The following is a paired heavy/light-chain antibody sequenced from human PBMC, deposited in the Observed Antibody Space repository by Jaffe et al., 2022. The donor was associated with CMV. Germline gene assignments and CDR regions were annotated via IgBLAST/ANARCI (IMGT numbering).Light chain of an antibody. J-gene: IGKJ2*01. CDR3: HQYNSWPPSFT. CDR2: GAS. CDR1: QSVRSN. Sequence: EIVMTQSPATLSVSPGERATLSCRASQSVRSNLAWFQQKPGQAPRLLVYGASTRVTGIPVRFSGSGSGTEFTLTISSLQSEDFAVYYCHQYNSWPPSFTFGQGTKLEI. V-gene: IGKV3-15*01.
Heavy chain of an antibody. CDR1: GFSFSLYG. V-gene: IGHV3-30*18. D-gene: IGHD5-12*01. Sequence: QVYLVESGGGVVQPGRSLRLSCAASGFSFSLYGMHWVRQAPGKGLEWVAVISYDGSDKYYAESVKGRFTISRDNSKNKLYLQMNSLRAEDTAVYYCTKGARDIVARPPDYWGQGTLITVSS. CDR2: ISYDGSDK. J-gene: IGHJ4*02. CDR3: TKGARDIVARPPDY.